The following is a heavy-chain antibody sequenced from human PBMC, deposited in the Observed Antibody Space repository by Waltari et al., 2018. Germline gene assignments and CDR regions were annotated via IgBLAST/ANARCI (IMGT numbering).Heavy chain of an antibody. CDR3: ARAIPIVVVVAPDY. CDR1: GYTFTGYY. D-gene: IGHD2-15*01. CDR2: INPNSGGT. V-gene: IGHV1-2*02. Sequence: QVQLVQSGAEVKKPGASVKVSCKASGYTFTGYYMPWVRQAPGQGLEWMGWINPNSGGTNYAQKVQGRGTMTRDTSISTAYMELSKLRSDDTAVYYCARAIPIVVVVAPDYWGQGTLVTVSS. J-gene: IGHJ4*02.